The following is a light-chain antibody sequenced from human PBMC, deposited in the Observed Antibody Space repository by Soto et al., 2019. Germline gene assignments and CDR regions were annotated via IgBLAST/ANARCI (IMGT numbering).Light chain of an antibody. CDR3: AAWDDSLNGHV. CDR1: SSNIGSNT. V-gene: IGLV1-44*01. CDR2: SNN. J-gene: IGLJ1*01. Sequence: SVLTQPPSASGTPGQRVTISCSGSSSNIGSNTVNWYQQLPGTAPKLLIYSNNQRPSGVPDRFSGSKSGTSASLAISGLQSEDEADYYCAAWDDSLNGHVFGTGTKATVL.